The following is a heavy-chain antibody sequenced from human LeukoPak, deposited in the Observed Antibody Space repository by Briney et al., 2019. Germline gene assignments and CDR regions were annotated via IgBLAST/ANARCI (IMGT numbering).Heavy chain of an antibody. D-gene: IGHD6-19*01. CDR1: GGSISSYY. V-gene: IGHV4-59*01. Sequence: SETLSLTCTVSGGSISSYYWSWIRQPPGKGLEWIGYIYYSGSTNYNPSLKGRVTISVDTSKNQFSLKLSSVTAADTAVYYCARGDGSGWPLDYWGQGTPVTVSS. CDR3: ARGDGSGWPLDY. CDR2: IYYSGST. J-gene: IGHJ4*02.